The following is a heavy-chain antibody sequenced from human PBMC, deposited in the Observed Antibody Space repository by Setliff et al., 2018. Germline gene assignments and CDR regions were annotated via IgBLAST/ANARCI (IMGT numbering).Heavy chain of an antibody. D-gene: IGHD2-15*01. CDR1: GYTFTSYA. CDR2: IIPLFGAT. Sequence: SVKVSCKASGYTFTSYAVNWVRQAPGQGLEWMGGIIPLFGATNYAQEFQGRVTITTDESTNTAYMELSSLRSEDTAMYYCAREKVVVVSATSYHYYMDVWGKGTTVTVSS. J-gene: IGHJ6*03. V-gene: IGHV1-69*05. CDR3: AREKVVVVSATSYHYYMDV.